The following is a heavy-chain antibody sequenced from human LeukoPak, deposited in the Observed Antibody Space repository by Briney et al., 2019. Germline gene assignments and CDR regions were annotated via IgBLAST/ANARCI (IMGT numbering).Heavy chain of an antibody. V-gene: IGHV3-74*01. CDR1: GFTFSNYW. J-gene: IGHJ4*02. CDR3: ARDWGGAYYDFWSGYYLFDY. Sequence: GGSLRLSCAASGFTFSNYWMHWVRQAPGKGLVWVSRIKGDGSHTIYADSVKGRFTISRDNAKNTLYLQMNSLRAEDTAVYYCARDWGGAYYDFWSGYYLFDYWGQGTLVTVSS. CDR2: IKGDGSHT. D-gene: IGHD3-3*01.